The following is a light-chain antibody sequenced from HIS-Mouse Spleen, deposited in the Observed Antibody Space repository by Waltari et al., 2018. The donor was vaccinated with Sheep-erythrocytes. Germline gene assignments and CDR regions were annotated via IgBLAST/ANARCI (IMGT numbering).Light chain of an antibody. CDR1: PGISSY. CDR3: QQYYSFPWA. V-gene: IGKV1D-8*02. J-gene: IGKJ1*01. CDR2: SAY. Sequence: AIWMTQSPSLLSASTGDRVTISCRMSPGISSYLAWYQQKPGKAPELLIYSAYTLQSGVPSRFSGSGSGTEFTLTISCLQSEDFATYYCQQYYSFPWAFCQGTKVEIK.